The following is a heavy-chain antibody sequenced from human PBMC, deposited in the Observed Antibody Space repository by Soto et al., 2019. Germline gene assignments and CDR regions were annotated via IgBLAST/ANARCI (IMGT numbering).Heavy chain of an antibody. Sequence: SVKVSCKASGATFSSYAISWVRQAPGQGLEWMGGIIPIFGTANYAQKFQGRVTITADESTSTAYMELSSLRSEDTAVYYCARDIAAAGTGDYWGQGTLVAVSS. CDR1: GATFSSYA. D-gene: IGHD6-13*01. CDR2: IIPIFGTA. CDR3: ARDIAAAGTGDY. J-gene: IGHJ4*02. V-gene: IGHV1-69*13.